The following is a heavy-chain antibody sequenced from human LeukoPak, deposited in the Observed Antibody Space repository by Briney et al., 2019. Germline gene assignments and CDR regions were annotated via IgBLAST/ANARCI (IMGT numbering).Heavy chain of an antibody. V-gene: IGHV3-48*03. J-gene: IGHJ6*02. CDR1: GFTFSSYE. D-gene: IGHD1-1*01. Sequence: GGSLRLSCVASGFTFSSYEMNWVSQAPGKWMEWDSFIDRSGSTMYYADSVKGRFTISRDNAKNSLYLQMHSLRAEDTAVYYCALAHTNFDYGMDVWSQRTTVTVSS. CDR3: ALAHTNFDYGMDV. CDR2: IDRSGSTM.